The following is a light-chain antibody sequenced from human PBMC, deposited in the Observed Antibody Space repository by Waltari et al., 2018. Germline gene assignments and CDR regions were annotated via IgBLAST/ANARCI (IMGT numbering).Light chain of an antibody. CDR1: KLGDKY. Sequence: SYDLTQPPSVSVSPGQTASIPCSGAKLGDKYACWYQQKPGQSPVLVIYQATKRPSGIPERFSGSNSGNTATLTISGTQAMDEADYYCQAWDSNTRVFGGGTKLTVL. V-gene: IGLV3-1*01. J-gene: IGLJ2*01. CDR2: QAT. CDR3: QAWDSNTRV.